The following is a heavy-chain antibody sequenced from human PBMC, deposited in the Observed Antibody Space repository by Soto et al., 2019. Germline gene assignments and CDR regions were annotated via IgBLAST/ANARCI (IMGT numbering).Heavy chain of an antibody. CDR3: ARTFDYCGMVV. CDR1: GYSIASGYY. J-gene: IGHJ6*02. Sequence: SETLSLTCAVSGYSIASGYYWAWIRQSPGKGLEWIGSIYHAGSVYYNPSLNSRVAVSLDTSKNHFSLKLTSVTAADTAVYYCARTFDYCGMVVWGQGTTVTVSS. CDR2: IYHAGSV. V-gene: IGHV4-38-2*01.